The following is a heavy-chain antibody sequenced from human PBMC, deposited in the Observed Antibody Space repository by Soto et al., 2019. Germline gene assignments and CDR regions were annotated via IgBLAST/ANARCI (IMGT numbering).Heavy chain of an antibody. CDR2: ISAYNGNT. J-gene: IGHJ6*02. D-gene: IGHD3-10*01. V-gene: IGHV1-18*01. CDR1: GYTFTSYG. Sequence: ASVKVSCKASGYTFTSYGISWVRQAPGQGLEWMGWISAYNGNTNYAQKLQGRVTMTTDTSTSTAYMELRSLRSDDTAVYYCARVRYYYGSGSLYYYGMDVWGQGTTVTVSS. CDR3: ARVRYYYGSGSLYYYGMDV.